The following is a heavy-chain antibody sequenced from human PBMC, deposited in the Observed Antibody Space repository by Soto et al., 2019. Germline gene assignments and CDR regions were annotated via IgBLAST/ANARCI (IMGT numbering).Heavy chain of an antibody. CDR1: GGTFSTFG. J-gene: IGHJ4*02. D-gene: IGHD3-16*01. CDR3: ARTAPMDAGDKYYYDF. CDR2: IVPVFGTG. Sequence: SVKVSCKTSGGTFSTFGISWVQQAPGQGLEWMGGIVPVFGTGEYSQQFEDRITITADESTNTVYMALRTLTSEDTAIYYCARTAPMDAGDKYYYDFWGQGAPVTVSS. V-gene: IGHV1-69*13.